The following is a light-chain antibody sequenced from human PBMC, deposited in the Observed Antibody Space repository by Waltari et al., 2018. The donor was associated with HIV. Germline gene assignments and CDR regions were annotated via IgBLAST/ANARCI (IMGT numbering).Light chain of an antibody. Sequence: DIQLTQSPSSVSASVGHSVIITCRASQDISSWLAWYQQTPGKAPKLLIYTASTLQPGVPSRFSGSGSGTDFTLTINSLQPEDFATYYCQQANSFPLTFGQGTRLEI. CDR3: QQANSFPLT. CDR1: QDISSW. V-gene: IGKV1-12*01. J-gene: IGKJ2*01. CDR2: TAS.